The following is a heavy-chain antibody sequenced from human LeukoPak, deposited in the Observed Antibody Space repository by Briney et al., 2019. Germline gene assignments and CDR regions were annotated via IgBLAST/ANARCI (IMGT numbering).Heavy chain of an antibody. CDR3: ARGGTYYYDKSGINWFDP. CDR1: GFTFSSYA. V-gene: IGHV3-23*01. J-gene: IGHJ5*02. D-gene: IGHD3-22*01. CDR2: ISGSGGST. Sequence: GGSLRLSCAASGFTFSSYAMSWVRQAPGKGLEWVSAISGSGGSTYYADSVKGRFTISRDNSKNTLYLQMNSLRAEDTAVYYCARGGTYYYDKSGINWFDPWGQGTLVTVSS.